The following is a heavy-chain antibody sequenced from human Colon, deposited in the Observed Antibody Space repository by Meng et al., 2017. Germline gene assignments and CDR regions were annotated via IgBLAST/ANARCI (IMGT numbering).Heavy chain of an antibody. D-gene: IGHD6-19*01. Sequence: GESLKISCGASGFSVTTNYMAWVRQAPGKGLEWVSIIYSGGQTYYASSVKGRFSISRDNSQNTVFLQMNSLRVEDTAVYYCARVSGSGFFRGYFDSWSQGNLVTVSS. CDR1: GFSVTTNY. CDR3: ARVSGSGFFRGYFDS. J-gene: IGHJ4*02. CDR2: IYSGGQT. V-gene: IGHV3-53*01.